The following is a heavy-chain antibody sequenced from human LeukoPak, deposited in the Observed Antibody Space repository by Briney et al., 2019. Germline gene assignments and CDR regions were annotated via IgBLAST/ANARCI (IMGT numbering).Heavy chain of an antibody. V-gene: IGHV3-74*03. CDR1: GFPFSSYW. Sequence: GSLRLSFSASGFPFSSYWMHLVRPAPGKGLVLVSRINSGGSSITYADSVKGRFTISRDNAKNTLYLQMNSLRVEDTAVYYCAREGRVSGYDFDCWGQGTLVTVSS. D-gene: IGHD5-12*01. CDR2: INSGGSSI. J-gene: IGHJ4*02. CDR3: AREGRVSGYDFDC.